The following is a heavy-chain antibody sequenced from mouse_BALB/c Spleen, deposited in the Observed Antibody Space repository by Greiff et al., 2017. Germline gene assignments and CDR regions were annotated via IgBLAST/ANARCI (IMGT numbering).Heavy chain of an antibody. D-gene: IGHD1-1*01. CDR1: GFTFSSFG. CDR3: AREYYGSSSWFAY. Sequence: EVHLVESGGGLVQPGGSRKLSCAASGFTFSSFGMHWVRQAPEKGLEWVAYISSGSSTIYYADTVKGRFTISRDNPKNTLFLQMTSLRSEDTAMYYCAREYYGSSSWFAYWGQGTLVTVSA. V-gene: IGHV5-17*02. J-gene: IGHJ3*01. CDR2: ISSGSSTI.